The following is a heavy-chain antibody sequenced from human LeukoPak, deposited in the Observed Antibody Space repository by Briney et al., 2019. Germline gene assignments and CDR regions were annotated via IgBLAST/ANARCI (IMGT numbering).Heavy chain of an antibody. V-gene: IGHV3-21*01. CDR2: ISSSSSYI. D-gene: IGHD6-13*01. Sequence: PGGSLRLSCAASGFTFSSYSMKWVRQAPGKGLEWVSSISSSSSYIYYADSVKGRFTISRDNSKNSLYLQMNSLRAEDTAVYYCARDTRIAAAGNDYWGQGTLVTVSS. CDR1: GFTFSSYS. CDR3: ARDTRIAAAGNDY. J-gene: IGHJ4*02.